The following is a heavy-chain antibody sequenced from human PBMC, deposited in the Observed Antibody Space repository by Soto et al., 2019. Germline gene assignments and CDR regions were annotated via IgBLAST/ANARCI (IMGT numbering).Heavy chain of an antibody. CDR2: IYYSGST. J-gene: IGHJ3*02. CDR1: GGSISSGDYY. V-gene: IGHV4-30-4*01. CDR3: ASRVDTYYYDSSGYADAFDI. D-gene: IGHD3-22*01. Sequence: SETLSLTCTVSGGSISSGDYYWSWIRQPPGKGLEWIGYIYYSGSTYYNPSLKSRVTISVDTSKNQFSLKLSSVTAADTAVYYCASRVDTYYYDSSGYADAFDIWGQGTMVTVSS.